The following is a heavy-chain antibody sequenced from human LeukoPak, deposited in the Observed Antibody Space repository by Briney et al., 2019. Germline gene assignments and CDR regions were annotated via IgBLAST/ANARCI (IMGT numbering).Heavy chain of an antibody. Sequence: PSETLSLTCGVSGSSVNSDQYWGWMRHSPGAGLEWIGSVHQTGSPYYNPSLGSRVSLSIDSTKNSFSLRLTSVTAADTAVYYCAMLRLGELSLLANAYDIWGQGTMVIVS. CDR3: AMLRLGELSLLANAYDI. D-gene: IGHD3-16*02. CDR1: GSSVNSDQY. J-gene: IGHJ3*02. CDR2: VHQTGSP. V-gene: IGHV4-38-2*01.